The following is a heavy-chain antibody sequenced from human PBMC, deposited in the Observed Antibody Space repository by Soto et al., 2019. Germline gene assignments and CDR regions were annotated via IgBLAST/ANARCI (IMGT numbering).Heavy chain of an antibody. CDR2: ISFARKII. V-gene: IGHV3-48*01. CDR1: GFTFSSYS. D-gene: IGHD4-17*01. J-gene: IGHJ5*02. Sequence: GGSLRLSCAASGFTFSSYSMNWVRQAPGKGLEWVSYISFARKIIHYTDSVRGRFTISRDNAKNSLYLQMNSLRAEDTAIYYCARVPDGDNNWFDLWGQGTLVTVSS. CDR3: ARVPDGDNNWFDL.